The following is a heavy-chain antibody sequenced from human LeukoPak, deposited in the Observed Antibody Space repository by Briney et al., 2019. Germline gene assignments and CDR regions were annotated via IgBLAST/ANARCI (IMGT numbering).Heavy chain of an antibody. Sequence: ETLSLTCTVSGGSISSSSYYWGWVRQAPGKGLEWVSVIYSGGSTYYADSVKGRFTISRDNSKNTLYLQMNSLRAEDTAVYYCVRGDYGDYTLFDYWGQGTLVTVSS. CDR1: GGSISSSSYY. D-gene: IGHD4-17*01. V-gene: IGHV3-53*01. J-gene: IGHJ4*02. CDR2: IYSGGST. CDR3: VRGDYGDYTLFDY.